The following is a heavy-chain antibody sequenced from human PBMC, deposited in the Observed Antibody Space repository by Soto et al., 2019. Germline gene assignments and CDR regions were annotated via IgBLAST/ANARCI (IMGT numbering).Heavy chain of an antibody. CDR1: GFTFSSYG. D-gene: IGHD6-6*01. Sequence: GGSLRLSCAASGFTFSSYGMHWVRQAPGKGLEWVAVIWYDGSNKYYADSVKGRFTISRDNSKNTLYLQMNSLRAEDTAVYYCARDLGIAARLPDPFDYWGQGTLVTVSS. J-gene: IGHJ4*02. CDR3: ARDLGIAARLPDPFDY. V-gene: IGHV3-33*01. CDR2: IWYDGSNK.